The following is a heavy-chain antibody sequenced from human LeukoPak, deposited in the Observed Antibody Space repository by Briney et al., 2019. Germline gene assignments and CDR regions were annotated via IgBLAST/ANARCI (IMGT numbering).Heavy chain of an antibody. Sequence: PGGSLRLSCTGSGFTFSDRYMAWIRQRPGKGLEWPSYISTSDRRVYLADSVKGRFTVSRDDARKSLFLQMNSLRPDDTAVYYCARDRAVGVSDSYDLWGPGTMVIVSS. V-gene: IGHV3-11*04. J-gene: IGHJ3*01. D-gene: IGHD4-23*01. CDR3: ARDRAVGVSDSYDL. CDR1: GFTFSDRY. CDR2: ISTSDRRV.